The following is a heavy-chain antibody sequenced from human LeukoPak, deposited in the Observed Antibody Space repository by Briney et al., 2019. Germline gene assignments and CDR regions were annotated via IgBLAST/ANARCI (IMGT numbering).Heavy chain of an antibody. J-gene: IGHJ5*02. CDR1: GGSISSNKW. CDR3: ARDEGMTDDNWFDP. CDR2: VVHSGST. V-gene: IGHV4-4*02. Sequence: KTSETLSLTCTVSGGSISSNKWWSWLRQAPGKGLEWLGEVVHSGSTNYNPSLKSRVTISVDTSKNQFSLKLSSVTAADTAVYYCARDEGMTDDNWFDPWGQGTLVTVSS.